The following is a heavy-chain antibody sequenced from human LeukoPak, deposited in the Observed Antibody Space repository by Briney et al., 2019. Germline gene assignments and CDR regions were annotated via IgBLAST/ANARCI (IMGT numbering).Heavy chain of an antibody. Sequence: SETLSLTCTVSGYSISSGYYWGWIRQPPGKGLEWIGSIYHSGSTYYNPSLKSRVTISVDTSKNQFSLKLSSVTAADTAVYYCARGGLHKSVYWGQGTLVTVSS. CDR1: GYSISSGYY. D-gene: IGHD5-24*01. J-gene: IGHJ4*02. V-gene: IGHV4-38-2*02. CDR3: ARGGLHKSVY. CDR2: IYHSGST.